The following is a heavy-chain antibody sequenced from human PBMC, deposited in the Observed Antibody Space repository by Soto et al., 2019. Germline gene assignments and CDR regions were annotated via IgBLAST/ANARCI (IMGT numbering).Heavy chain of an antibody. V-gene: IGHV4-30-4*08. J-gene: IGHJ6*02. CDR3: AREDDGGDSLDV. D-gene: IGHD2-21*02. Sequence: PSETLSLTCTVSGGSISSDYYHWTWIRQSPGKGLEWIGYIHHSGSILYNPSLKSRLTISVDTSKNQFSLHLTSVTAADTAVYLCAREDDGGDSLDVWGQGTTVTVSS. CDR2: IHHSGSI. CDR1: GGSISSDYYH.